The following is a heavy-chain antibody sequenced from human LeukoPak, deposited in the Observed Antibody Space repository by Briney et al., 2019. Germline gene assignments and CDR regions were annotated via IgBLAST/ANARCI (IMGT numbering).Heavy chain of an antibody. CDR3: ATGARYFAS. D-gene: IGHD3-9*01. V-gene: IGHV3-48*02. Sequence: PGGSLRLSCVVSGFTFSSYSMNWVRQAPGKGLEWVSYISSGSSTIYYADSVKGRFTISRDNAKNSLYLQMNSLRDEDTAVYYCATGARYFASWGQGTLVTVSS. CDR2: ISSGSSTI. J-gene: IGHJ4*02. CDR1: GFTFSSYS.